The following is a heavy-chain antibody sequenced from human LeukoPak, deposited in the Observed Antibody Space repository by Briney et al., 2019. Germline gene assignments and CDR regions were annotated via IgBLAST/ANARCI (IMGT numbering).Heavy chain of an antibody. CDR3: ARDYADYVGYFFFDY. J-gene: IGHJ4*02. CDR1: GFTFNNYA. D-gene: IGHD4-17*01. V-gene: IGHV3-23*01. CDR2: ISGGGETT. Sequence: PGGSLRLPCAASGFTFNNYAMSWVPQAPGKGLECVSAISGGGETTYYADSAKGRFTISRDNSQNTLYLQMNSLRAEDTAVYYCARDYADYVGYFFFDYWGQGTLVTVSS.